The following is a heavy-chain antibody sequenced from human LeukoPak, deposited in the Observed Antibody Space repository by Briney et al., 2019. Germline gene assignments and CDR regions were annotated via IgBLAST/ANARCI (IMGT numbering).Heavy chain of an antibody. Sequence: GGSLRLSCAVSGFTFSNYWMSWVRQAPGKGLEGVANINRDGSAKYYVVSVKGRFTISRDNAKNSLFLHMNSLRAEDTALYFCARVPATVKADYWGQGTLVTVSS. V-gene: IGHV3-7*04. J-gene: IGHJ4*02. CDR2: INRDGSAK. CDR1: GFTFSNYW. CDR3: ARVPATVKADY. D-gene: IGHD4-17*01.